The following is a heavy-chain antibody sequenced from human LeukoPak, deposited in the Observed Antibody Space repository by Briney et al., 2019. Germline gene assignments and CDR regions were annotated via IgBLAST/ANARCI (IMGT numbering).Heavy chain of an antibody. V-gene: IGHV4-61*08. CDR1: GGSISSGGYY. D-gene: IGHD6-19*01. Sequence: PSETLSLTCTVSGGSISSGGYYWSWIRQHPGKGLEWIGYIYYSGSTNYNPSLKSRVTISVDTSKNQFSLKLSSVTAADTAVYYCARDRAEVAGTAAYYFDYWGQGTLVTVSS. CDR2: IYYSGST. CDR3: ARDRAEVAGTAAYYFDY. J-gene: IGHJ4*02.